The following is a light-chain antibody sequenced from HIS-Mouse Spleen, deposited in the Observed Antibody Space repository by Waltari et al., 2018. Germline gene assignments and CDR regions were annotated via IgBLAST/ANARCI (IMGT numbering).Light chain of an antibody. CDR2: DAS. J-gene: IGKJ3*01. CDR1: QSVSSY. CDR3: QQRSNWPPFT. Sequence: EIVLTQSPATLSLSPGERATLSCRASQSVSSYLAWYQQKPGQAPRLLIYDASNRATGSPARFSGSGSGTDFTLTISSLEPEDFAVYYCQQRSNWPPFTFGPGTKVDIK. V-gene: IGKV3-11*01.